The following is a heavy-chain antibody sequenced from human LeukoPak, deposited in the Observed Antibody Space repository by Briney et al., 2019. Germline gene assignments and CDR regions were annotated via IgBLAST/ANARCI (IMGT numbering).Heavy chain of an antibody. Sequence: ASVKVSCKASGGTFSSYAISWVRQAPGQGLEWMGGIIPIFGTANYAQKFQGRVTMTRDTSTSTVYMELSSLRSEDTAVYYCARGSGGSCGYWGQGTLVTVSS. V-gene: IGHV1-69*05. J-gene: IGHJ4*02. CDR3: ARGSGGSCGY. CDR2: IIPIFGTA. D-gene: IGHD2-15*01. CDR1: GGTFSSYA.